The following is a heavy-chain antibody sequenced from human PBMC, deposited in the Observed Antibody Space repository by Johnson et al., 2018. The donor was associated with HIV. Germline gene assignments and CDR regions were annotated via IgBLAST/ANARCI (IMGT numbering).Heavy chain of an antibody. D-gene: IGHD6-13*01. CDR3: AKDLYSSSWTNDAFDF. J-gene: IGHJ3*01. CDR2: ISGSGGST. V-gene: IGHV3-23*04. Sequence: VQLVESGGGLVQPGGSLRLSCAASGFTFSSYAMSWVRQAPGKGLEWVSAISGSGGSTYYADSVKGRFTISRDNSKNTLFLQMNSLRAEDTAGYHCAKDLYSSSWTNDAFDFWGQGTMVTVSS. CDR1: GFTFSSYA.